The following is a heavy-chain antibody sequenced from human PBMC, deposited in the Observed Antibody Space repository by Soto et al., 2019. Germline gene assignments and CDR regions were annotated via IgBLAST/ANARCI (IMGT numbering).Heavy chain of an antibody. CDR2: IWYDGSNK. CDR3: ARESKPYCSSTSCYLFADYYYYMDV. Sequence: GGSLRLSCAASGFTFSSYGMHRVRQAPGKGLEWVAVIWYDGSNKYYADSVKGRFTISRDNSKNTLYLQMNSLRAEDTAVYYCARESKPYCSSTSCYLFADYYYYMDVWGKGTTVTVSS. D-gene: IGHD2-2*01. CDR1: GFTFSSYG. V-gene: IGHV3-33*01. J-gene: IGHJ6*03.